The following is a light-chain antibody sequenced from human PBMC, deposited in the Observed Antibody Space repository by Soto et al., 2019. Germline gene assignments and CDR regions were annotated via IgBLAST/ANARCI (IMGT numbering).Light chain of an antibody. V-gene: IGLV2-14*01. J-gene: IGLJ1*01. CDR2: EVN. CDR3: FSFTTTRTHV. Sequence: QSALTQPASLSGSPGQSITISCTGTSSDIGDYDYVSWFQQHPGKAPKLMISEVNNRPSGVSNRFSGSKSGTTAYLTISGLQVEDEAEYFCFSFTTTRTHVFGTGTKLTVL. CDR1: SSDIGDYDY.